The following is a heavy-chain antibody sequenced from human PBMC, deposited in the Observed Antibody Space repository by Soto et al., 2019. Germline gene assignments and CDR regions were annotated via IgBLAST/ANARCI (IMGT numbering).Heavy chain of an antibody. Sequence: GGSLRLSCAASGFTFSSYAMHWVRQAPGKGLEWVAVISYDGSNKYYADSVKGRFTISRDNSKNTLYLQMNSLRAEDTAVYYCARDSYSGSYYVLVDYWGQGTLVTVSS. V-gene: IGHV3-30-3*01. CDR1: GFTFSSYA. D-gene: IGHD1-26*01. J-gene: IGHJ4*02. CDR2: ISYDGSNK. CDR3: ARDSYSGSYYVLVDY.